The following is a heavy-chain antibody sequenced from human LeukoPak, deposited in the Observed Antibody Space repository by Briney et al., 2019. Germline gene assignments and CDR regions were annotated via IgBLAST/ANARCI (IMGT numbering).Heavy chain of an antibody. CDR3: ANPALVGDY. CDR1: GFTLSNYG. CDR2: IRYDGSIK. J-gene: IGHJ4*02. D-gene: IGHD3-9*01. Sequence: GGSLRLSCAASGFTLSNYGIHWVRQAPGKGLEWVAFIRYDGSIKYYADSVKGRFTISRDNSKNTLYLQMNSLRPEDTAVYYCANPALVGDYWGQGTLVTVSS. V-gene: IGHV3-30*02.